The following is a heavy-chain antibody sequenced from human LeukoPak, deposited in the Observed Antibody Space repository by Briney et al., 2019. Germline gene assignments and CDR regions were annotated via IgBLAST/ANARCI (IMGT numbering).Heavy chain of an antibody. V-gene: IGHV3-48*04. CDR2: ISSGGLTI. CDR1: GFTFSTYT. D-gene: IGHD4/OR15-4a*01. Sequence: GGSLRLSCVASGFTFSTYTFNWVRQAPGKGLEWLSYISSGGLTIFYADSVKGRFTISRDNTKNAIYLDMTNLRAEDTAVYYCARDFDYGDYIDFCGQGTLVAVSS. J-gene: IGHJ4*02. CDR3: ARDFDYGDYIDF.